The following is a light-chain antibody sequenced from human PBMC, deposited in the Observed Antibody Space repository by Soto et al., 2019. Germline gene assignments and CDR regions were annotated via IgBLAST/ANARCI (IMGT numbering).Light chain of an antibody. CDR1: QSVSSSY. CDR2: GAS. V-gene: IGKV3-20*01. J-gene: IGKJ1*01. Sequence: EIVLTQSPGTLSLSPGERATLSCRSSQSVSSSYLAWYQQKPGQAPRLLIYGASNRATGIPDRFSGSGSGTDFTLTISRLEPEDFAVYYCQHYGSSGTFGQGTKV. CDR3: QHYGSSGT.